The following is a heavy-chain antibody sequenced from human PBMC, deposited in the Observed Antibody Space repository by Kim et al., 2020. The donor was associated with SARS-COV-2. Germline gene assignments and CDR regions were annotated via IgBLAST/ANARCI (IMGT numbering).Heavy chain of an antibody. J-gene: IGHJ4*02. Sequence: ADSVKGRFTISRHNSKNTLYLQMNSLRAEDTAVYYCASGTATIPYYFDYWGQGTLVTVSS. CDR3: ASGTATIPYYFDY. V-gene: IGHV3-53*04. D-gene: IGHD5-12*01.